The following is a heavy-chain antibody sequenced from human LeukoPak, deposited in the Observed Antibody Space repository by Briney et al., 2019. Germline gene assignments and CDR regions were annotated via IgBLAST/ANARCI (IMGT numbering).Heavy chain of an antibody. D-gene: IGHD3-22*01. CDR3: ARDVNDNIGSSDY. CDR2: MNPNSGNT. Sequence: ASVKVSCKASGYTFTSYDINWVRQATGQGLEWMGWMNPNSGNTGYAQKFQGRVTITRNTSISTAYMELRSLRSDDTAVYYCARDVNDNIGSSDYWGQGTLVTVSS. J-gene: IGHJ4*02. CDR1: GYTFTSYD. V-gene: IGHV1-8*03.